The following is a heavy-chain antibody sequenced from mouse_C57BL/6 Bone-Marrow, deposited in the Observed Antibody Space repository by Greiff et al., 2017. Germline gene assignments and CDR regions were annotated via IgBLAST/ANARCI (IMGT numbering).Heavy chain of an antibody. CDR2: IYPGSGST. D-gene: IGHD2-5*01. V-gene: IGHV1-55*01. J-gene: IGHJ1*03. Sequence: VQLQQPGAELVKPGASVKMSCKASGYTFTSYWITWVKQRPGQGLAWIGDIYPGSGSTNYNEKFKSKATLTVDTSSSTAYMLLSSLTSEDSAVYYCARPYYSNYWYFDVWGTGTTVTVSS. CDR3: ARPYYSNYWYFDV. CDR1: GYTFTSYW.